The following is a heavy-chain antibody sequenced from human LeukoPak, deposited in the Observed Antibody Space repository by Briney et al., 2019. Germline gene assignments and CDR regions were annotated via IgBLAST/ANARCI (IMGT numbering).Heavy chain of an antibody. CDR3: ARLTTGTTGDYFDY. CDR2: IYTSGST. D-gene: IGHD1-1*01. CDR1: GGSISSGSFY. Sequence: SETLSLTCTVSGGSISSGSFYWNWIRQPAGKGLEWIGRIYTSGSTNYNPSLKSRVTMSVDTSKNQFSLKLSSVTAADTAVYYCARLTTGTTGDYFDYWGQGTLVTVSS. J-gene: IGHJ4*02. V-gene: IGHV4-61*02.